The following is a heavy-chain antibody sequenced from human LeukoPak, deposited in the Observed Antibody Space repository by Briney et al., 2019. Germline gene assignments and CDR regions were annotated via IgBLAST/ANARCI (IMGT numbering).Heavy chain of an antibody. Sequence: PSETLSLTCTVSGDSISSDRYYWSWVRQLPGKGLEWIGYIYYGGSTKYNPSLKSRITMSVDSPKNQFSLRLSAVTASDTATYYCVTPYYGSISCLDVFAFWGPGTTVTVSS. D-gene: IGHD2-21*01. CDR2: IYYGGST. CDR1: GDSISSDRYY. J-gene: IGHJ3*01. CDR3: VTPYYGSISCLDVFAF. V-gene: IGHV4-31*03.